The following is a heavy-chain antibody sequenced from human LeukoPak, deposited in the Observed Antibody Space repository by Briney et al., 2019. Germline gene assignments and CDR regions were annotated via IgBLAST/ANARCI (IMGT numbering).Heavy chain of an antibody. CDR2: INPNSGGT. CDR1: GGTFSSYA. D-gene: IGHD5-24*01. CDR3: ARGISWGRWLPYFDY. Sequence: ASVKVSCKASGGTFSSYAISWVRQAPGQGLEWMGWINPNSGGTNYAQKFQGRVTISVDTSKNQFSLKLSSVTAADTAVYYCARGISWGRWLPYFDYWGQGTLVTVSS. V-gene: IGHV1-2*02. J-gene: IGHJ4*02.